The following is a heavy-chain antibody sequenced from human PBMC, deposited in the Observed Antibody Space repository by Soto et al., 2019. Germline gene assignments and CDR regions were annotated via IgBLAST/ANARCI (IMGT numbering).Heavy chain of an antibody. CDR3: ARAPGNERLDY. V-gene: IGHV4-31*03. Sequence: QVQLQESGPGLVKPSQTLSLTCTVSGAYVNTGGYYWGWVRQYPGKGLEWIGYIYHSGDTYYNPSLKSRRTISVDTSKNHFSLSLSSVTVADTAVYYCARAPGNERLDYWGQGTLVIVSS. CDR2: IYHSGDT. CDR1: GAYVNTGGYY. D-gene: IGHD1-1*01. J-gene: IGHJ4*02.